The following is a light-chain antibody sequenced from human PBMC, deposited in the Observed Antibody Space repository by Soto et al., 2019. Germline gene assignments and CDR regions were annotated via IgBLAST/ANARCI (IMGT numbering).Light chain of an antibody. CDR1: QSVSTY. J-gene: IGKJ1*01. CDR2: DAS. CDR3: QQYADWPKT. V-gene: IGKV3-15*01. Sequence: ETVLTQSPATLSLSPGESATLSCMASQSVSTYLAWYQQKPGQAPRLLIYDASTRAAGVPARFSGSGSGTEFTLTISSLQSEDFAVYFCQQYADWPKTFGQGTKVDIK.